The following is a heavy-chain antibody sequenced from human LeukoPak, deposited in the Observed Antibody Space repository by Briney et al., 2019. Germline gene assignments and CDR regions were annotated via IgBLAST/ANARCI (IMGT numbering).Heavy chain of an antibody. CDR1: GFIFRTYW. J-gene: IGHJ4*02. V-gene: IGHV3-7*05. Sequence: TGGSLRLSCAASGFIFRTYWMSWVRQAPGKGLEWVANIKEDGSEKYYVDSVRGRFTISRDNAKNSLYLQMNSLRAEDTAVYYCARDARSGPIDYWGQGTLVTVSS. D-gene: IGHD5-12*01. CDR2: IKEDGSEK. CDR3: ARDARSGPIDY.